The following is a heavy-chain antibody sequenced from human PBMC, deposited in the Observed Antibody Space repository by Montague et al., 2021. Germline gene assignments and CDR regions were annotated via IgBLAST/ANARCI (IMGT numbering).Heavy chain of an antibody. V-gene: IGHV4-34*01. CDR2: IYHSGST. CDR1: GGSISGYY. J-gene: IGHJ3*02. Sequence: SETLSLTCAVYGGSISGYYWTWIRQSQGTGLGWMGEIYHSGSTNDNPSIKSRLTVSVDTTKHQFSLNLSSLTAADTAVYYCARARAEWAAFDIWGQGTLVTAAS. CDR3: ARARAEWAAFDI. D-gene: IGHD1-14*01.